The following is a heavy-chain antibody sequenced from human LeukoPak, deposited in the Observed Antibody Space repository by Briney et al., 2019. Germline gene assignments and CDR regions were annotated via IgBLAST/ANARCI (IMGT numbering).Heavy chain of an antibody. D-gene: IGHD1-7*01. CDR3: ARETRNWNYVEWFDP. CDR1: GYTFTGYY. Sequence: ASVKVSCKASGYTFTGYYMHWVRQAPAQGLEWMGWINPNSGGTNYAQKFQGRVTMTRDTSISTAYMELSRLRSDDTAVYYCARETRNWNYVEWFDPWGQGTLVTVSS. V-gene: IGHV1-2*02. CDR2: INPNSGGT. J-gene: IGHJ5*02.